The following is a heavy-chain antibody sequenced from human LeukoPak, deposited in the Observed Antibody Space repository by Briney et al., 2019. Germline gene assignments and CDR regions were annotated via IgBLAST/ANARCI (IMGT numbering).Heavy chain of an antibody. J-gene: IGHJ4*02. V-gene: IGHV1-2*02. Sequence: ASVKVSCKASGYTFTGYYMHWVRQAPGQGLEWMGWINPNSGGTNYAQKFQGRVTMTRDTSISTAYMELSRLRSDDTAVYYCARVLWFGELPSPFDYWGQGTRVTVSS. CDR2: INPNSGGT. CDR3: ARVLWFGELPSPFDY. CDR1: GYTFTGYY. D-gene: IGHD3-10*01.